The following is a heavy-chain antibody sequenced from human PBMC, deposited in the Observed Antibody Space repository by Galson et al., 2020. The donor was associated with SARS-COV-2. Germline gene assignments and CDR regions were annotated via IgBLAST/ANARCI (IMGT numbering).Heavy chain of an antibody. V-gene: IGHV4-59*08. J-gene: IGHJ4*02. D-gene: IGHD3-22*01. CDR2: IYYSGST. Sequence: SETLSLTCTVSGGSISSYYWSWIRQPPGKGLEWIGYIYYSGSTNYNPSLKRRVTISVDTSKNQFSLKLSSVTAADTAVYYCARHELQGPYYYDSSGYYGWDYWGQGTLVTVSS. CDR3: ARHELQGPYYYDSSGYYGWDY. CDR1: GGSISSYY.